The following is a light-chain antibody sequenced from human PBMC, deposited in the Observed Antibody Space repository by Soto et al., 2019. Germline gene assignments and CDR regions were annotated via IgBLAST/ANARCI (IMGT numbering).Light chain of an antibody. CDR2: DAS. J-gene: IGKJ1*01. Sequence: DIQMTQSPSTLSASVGDRVTITCRASQSISSWLAWYQQKPGKAPKLLIYDASSLESGVPSRFSGSGSGTEFTLTISSLQPDEFATYYCQQYNSYWGTFGQGPKVEIK. CDR3: QQYNSYWGT. V-gene: IGKV1-5*01. CDR1: QSISSW.